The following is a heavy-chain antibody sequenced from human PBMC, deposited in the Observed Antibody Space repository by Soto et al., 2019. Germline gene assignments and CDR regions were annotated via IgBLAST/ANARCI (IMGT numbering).Heavy chain of an antibody. CDR3: ARGSTVTTPGIFAY. CDR1: GCTFSSYW. Sequence: GGSLRLSCAASGCTFSSYWMSWIRQAPGKGLEWVANIKQDGSEKYYVDSVKGRFTISRDNAKNSLYLQMNSLRAEDTAVYYCARGSTVTTPGIFAYWGQGTLVTVSS. D-gene: IGHD4-17*01. J-gene: IGHJ4*02. CDR2: IKQDGSEK. V-gene: IGHV3-7*01.